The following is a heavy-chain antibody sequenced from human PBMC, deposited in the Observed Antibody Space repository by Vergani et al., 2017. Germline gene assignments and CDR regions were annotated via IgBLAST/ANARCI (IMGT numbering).Heavy chain of an antibody. D-gene: IGHD3-22*01. CDR3: ARVGRLYYYDISGYYFYCRDV. CDR1: GFTFSSYS. V-gene: IGHV3-21*01. Sequence: EVQLVESGGGLVKPGGSLRLSCAASGFTFSSYSMNWVRQAPGKGLEWVSSISSSSSYIYYADSVKGRFTISRDNAKNSLYLQMNSLRAEDTAVYYCARVGRLYYYDISGYYFYCRDVWGQGSTVTVSS. CDR2: ISSSSSYI. J-gene: IGHJ6*02.